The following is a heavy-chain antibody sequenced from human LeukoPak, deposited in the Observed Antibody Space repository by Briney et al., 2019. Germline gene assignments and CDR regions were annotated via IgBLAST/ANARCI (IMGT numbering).Heavy chain of an antibody. CDR1: GFSFSDFY. D-gene: IGHD3-3*01. Sequence: GGSLRLSCAASGFSFSDFYMTWIRQAPGKGLDWVSYISNTGNRVDYADSVKGRFTISRDNAKNSLYLQMNSLRAEDTAVYYCARRFFDYWGQGTLVTVSS. V-gene: IGHV3-11*04. J-gene: IGHJ4*02. CDR3: ARRFFDY. CDR2: ISNTGNRV.